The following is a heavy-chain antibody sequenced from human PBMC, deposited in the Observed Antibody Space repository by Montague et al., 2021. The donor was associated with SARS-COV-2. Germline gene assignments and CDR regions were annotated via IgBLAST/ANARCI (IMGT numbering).Heavy chain of an antibody. CDR2: MDTSGNT. V-gene: IGHV4-61*02. J-gene: IGHJ6*02. D-gene: IGHD1-26*01. CDR3: ARRIDYYGIDV. Sequence: TLSLTCTVSGGSISSGSHYWSWIRQPAGKGLEWIGRMDTSGNTKYMCSLKSRGTISVDTSKNQFSLKLSSVTAADTAVYYCARRIDYYGIDVWGQGTTVTVSS. CDR1: GGSISSGSHY.